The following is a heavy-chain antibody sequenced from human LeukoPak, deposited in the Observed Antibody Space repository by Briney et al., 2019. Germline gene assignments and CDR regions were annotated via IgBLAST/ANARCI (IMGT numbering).Heavy chain of an antibody. Sequence: SETLSLTCTVSGYSISSGYYWGWIRQPPGKGLEWIGSIYHSGSTYYNPSLKSRVTISVDTSKNQFSLKLSSVTAADTAVYYCARDHHKYSGYDLSLGFDYWSQGTLVTVSS. J-gene: IGHJ4*02. D-gene: IGHD5-12*01. CDR3: ARDHHKYSGYDLSLGFDY. CDR1: GYSISSGYY. V-gene: IGHV4-38-2*02. CDR2: IYHSGST.